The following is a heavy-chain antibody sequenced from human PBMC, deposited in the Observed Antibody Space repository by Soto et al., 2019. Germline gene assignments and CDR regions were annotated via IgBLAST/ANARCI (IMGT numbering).Heavy chain of an antibody. D-gene: IGHD3-9*01. Sequence: SETLSLTCTVSGGSISSSMYYGGLIRQPPGKGLERIGSIFYSGSTYYNPSLKSRVTISVDTSKNQFSLKLSSVTAADTAVYYCARHARYYDILAGYSTLSWFDPWGQGTLVTVS. J-gene: IGHJ5*02. CDR1: GGSISSSMYY. CDR3: ARHARYYDILAGYSTLSWFDP. CDR2: IFYSGST. V-gene: IGHV4-39*01.